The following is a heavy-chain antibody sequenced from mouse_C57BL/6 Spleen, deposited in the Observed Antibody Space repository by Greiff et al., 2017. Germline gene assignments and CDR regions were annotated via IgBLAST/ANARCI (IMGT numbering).Heavy chain of an antibody. Sequence: QVHVKQSGAELVRPGASVTLSCKASGYTFTDYEMHWVKQTPVHGLEWIGAIDPETGGTAYNQKFKGKAILTADKSSSTAYMELRSLTSEDSAVYYCTRSQIYDGYFGGFAYWGQGTLVTVSA. CDR1: GYTFTDYE. J-gene: IGHJ3*01. D-gene: IGHD2-3*01. CDR3: TRSQIYDGYFGGFAY. V-gene: IGHV1-15*01. CDR2: IDPETGGT.